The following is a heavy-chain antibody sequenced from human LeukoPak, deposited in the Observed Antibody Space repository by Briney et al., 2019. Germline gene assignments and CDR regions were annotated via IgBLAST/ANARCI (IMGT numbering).Heavy chain of an antibody. CDR2: ISYDGSNK. CDR3: ARLWEPYYFDY. J-gene: IGHJ4*02. CDR1: GFTFSSYA. D-gene: IGHD1-26*01. V-gene: IGHV3-30-3*01. Sequence: PGGSLRLSCAASGFTFSSYAMHWVRQAPGKGLEWVAVISYDGSNKYYADSVKGRFTISRDNSKNTLYLQMNSLRAEDTAVYYCARLWEPYYFDYWGQGTLVTVSS.